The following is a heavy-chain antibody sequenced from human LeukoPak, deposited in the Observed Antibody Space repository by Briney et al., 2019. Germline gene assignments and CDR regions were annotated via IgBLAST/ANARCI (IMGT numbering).Heavy chain of an antibody. V-gene: IGHV1-18*01. D-gene: IGHD3-22*01. CDR3: ATNYDSSGYPNWFDP. Sequence: ASVKVSCKASGYTFTSYGISWVRQAPGQGLEWMGWISAYNGNTNYAQKLQGRVTMTTDTSTDTAYMELSSLRSEDTAVYYCATNYDSSGYPNWFDPWGQGTLVTVSS. J-gene: IGHJ5*02. CDR1: GYTFTSYG. CDR2: ISAYNGNT.